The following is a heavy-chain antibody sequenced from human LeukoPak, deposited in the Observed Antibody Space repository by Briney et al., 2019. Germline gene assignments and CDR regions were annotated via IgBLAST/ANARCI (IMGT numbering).Heavy chain of an antibody. D-gene: IGHD2-2*02. J-gene: IGHJ4*02. CDR3: ARAYTSWSFDY. V-gene: IGHV4-59*01. CDR2: IYYSGNT. CDR1: GGSISSYY. Sequence: SETLSLTCTVSGGSISSYYWSWIRQPPGKGLEWIGFIYYSGNTNYNPSLKSRVTISVDTSKNQFSLKLSSVTAADTAVYYCARAYTSWSFDYWGQGTLVTVSS.